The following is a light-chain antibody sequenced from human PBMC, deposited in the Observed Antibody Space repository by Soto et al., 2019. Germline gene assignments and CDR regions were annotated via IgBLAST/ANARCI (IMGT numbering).Light chain of an antibody. V-gene: IGKV3-11*01. CDR1: QSVSSH. J-gene: IGKJ3*01. CDR3: QQRTNWPL. CDR2: DAS. Sequence: EIVSTQSPATLSLSPGERATLSCRANQSVSSHLAWYQQKPGQAPRLLIYDASTRATGIPARFSGSGSGTDFTLTISSLEPEDFAVYFCQQRTNWPLFGPGTRVDIK.